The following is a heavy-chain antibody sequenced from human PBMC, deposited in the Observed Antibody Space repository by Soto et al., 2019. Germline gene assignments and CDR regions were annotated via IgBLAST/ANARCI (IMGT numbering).Heavy chain of an antibody. CDR2: IYRTGIS. J-gene: IGHJ4*02. D-gene: IGHD6-19*01. Sequence: SETLSLTCVVSDYSISSGYYWGWIRQPPGKGLEWIGNIYRTGISYSNPSFKSRVTISVDTSKNQLSLKLTAVTAADTAVYYCARETGSGSYYFDYWGQGALVTVS. CDR3: ARETGSGSYYFDY. V-gene: IGHV4-38-2*02. CDR1: DYSISSGYY.